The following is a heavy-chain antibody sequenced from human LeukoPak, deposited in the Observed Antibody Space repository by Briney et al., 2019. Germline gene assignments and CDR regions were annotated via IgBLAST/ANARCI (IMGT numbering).Heavy chain of an antibody. J-gene: IGHJ4*02. CDR3: ARHRRDERAYCGGDCYSPLDY. CDR2: IYYSGST. V-gene: IGHV4-59*08. D-gene: IGHD2-21*02. Sequence: SETLPLTCTVSGGIISSYYWSWIGQPPGKGLEWIGYIYYSGSTNYNPSLKSRVTISVDTSKNQFSLLLSSVTAADTAVYYCARHRRDERAYCGGDCYSPLDYWGQGTLVTVSS. CDR1: GGIISSYY.